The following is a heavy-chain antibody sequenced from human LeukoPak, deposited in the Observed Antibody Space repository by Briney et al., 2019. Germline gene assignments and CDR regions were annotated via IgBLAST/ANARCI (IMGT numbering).Heavy chain of an antibody. CDR1: GFTFSNYG. CDR2: IRHDGSKI. CDR3: AKSVIRAAYQGTYYIDV. Sequence: GGSLRLSCVASGFTFSNYGMHWVRQAPGKGQEWAAFIRHDGSKIYYADSEKGRFTISRDSYKRTLYLQKNSLRAEKTAVYYCAKSVIRAAYQGTYYIDVWGKGTTVILS. D-gene: IGHD2-2*01. J-gene: IGHJ6*03. V-gene: IGHV3-30*02.